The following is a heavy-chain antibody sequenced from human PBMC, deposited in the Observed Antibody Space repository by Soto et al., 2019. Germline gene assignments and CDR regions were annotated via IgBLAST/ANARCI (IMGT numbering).Heavy chain of an antibody. J-gene: IGHJ3*02. V-gene: IGHV1-8*01. CDR1: GYTFTSYD. D-gene: IGHD2-2*01. CDR3: ARSLLDIVVVPAAIIIDAFDI. CDR2: MNPNSGNT. Sequence: QVQLVQSGAEVKKPGASVKVSCKASGYTFTSYDINWVRQATGQGLEWMGWMNPNSGNTGYAQKFQGRVTMTRNTSLSTAYMELSSLRSEDTAVYYCARSLLDIVVVPAAIIIDAFDIWGQGTMVTVSS.